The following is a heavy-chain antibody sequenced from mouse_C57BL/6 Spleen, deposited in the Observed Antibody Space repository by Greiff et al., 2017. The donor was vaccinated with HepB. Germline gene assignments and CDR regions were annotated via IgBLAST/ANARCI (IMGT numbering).Heavy chain of an antibody. V-gene: IGHV1-81*01. CDR2: IYPRSGNT. D-gene: IGHD2-4*01. J-gene: IGHJ4*01. Sequence: VQLVESGAELARPGASVKLSCKASGYTFTSYGISWVKQRTGQGLEWIGEIYPRSGNTYYNEKFKGKATLTADKSSSTAYMELRSLTSEDSAVYFCASDDYEGAMDYWGQGTSVTVSS. CDR3: ASDDYEGAMDY. CDR1: GYTFTSYG.